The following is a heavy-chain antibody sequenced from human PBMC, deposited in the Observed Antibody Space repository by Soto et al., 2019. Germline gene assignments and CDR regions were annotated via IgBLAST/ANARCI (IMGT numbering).Heavy chain of an antibody. J-gene: IGHJ4*02. CDR3: AKDDGGYSYGYLDY. CDR2: ISYDGSNK. D-gene: IGHD5-18*01. CDR1: GFTFSSYG. Sequence: AGGSLRLSCAASGFTFSSYGMHWVRQAPGKGLEWVAVISYDGSNKYYADSVEGRFTISRDNSKNTLYLQMNSLRAEGTAVYYCAKDDGGYSYGYLDYWGQGTLVTVSS. V-gene: IGHV3-30*18.